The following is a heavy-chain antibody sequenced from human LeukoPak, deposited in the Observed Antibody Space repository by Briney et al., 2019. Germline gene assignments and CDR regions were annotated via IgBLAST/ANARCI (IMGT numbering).Heavy chain of an antibody. Sequence: PGGSLRLSCAASGFPFSSYAMSWVRQAPGKGLEWVSGISASGGSTYYPDSVKDRFTTSRDNSKSTLYLQINSLRDEDTAVYYCAKSGSKLSAQYYFEYWGQGTLVMVSS. CDR2: ISASGGST. J-gene: IGHJ4*02. D-gene: IGHD3-10*01. CDR1: GFPFSSYA. CDR3: AKSGSKLSAQYYFEY. V-gene: IGHV3-23*01.